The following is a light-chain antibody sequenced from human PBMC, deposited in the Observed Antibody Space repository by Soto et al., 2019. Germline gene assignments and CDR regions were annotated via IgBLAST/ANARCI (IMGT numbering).Light chain of an antibody. V-gene: IGKV3-15*01. CDR2: GES. CDR1: QSVSSN. J-gene: IGKJ1*01. Sequence: EMVMTKSPATLSVSPGERATLSCRASQSVSSNLAWYQQKPGQAPRLLIYGESARATGIPARFSGSGSGTEFTLTISSLQSEDFAVYFCQQDYDWPRTFGQGTKVDIK. CDR3: QQDYDWPRT.